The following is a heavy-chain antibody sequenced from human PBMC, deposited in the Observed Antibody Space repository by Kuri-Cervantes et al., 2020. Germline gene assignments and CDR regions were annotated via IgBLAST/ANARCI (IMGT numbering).Heavy chain of an antibody. Sequence: GGSLRLSCAASGFTFSSYSMNWVRQAPGKGLEWVSSISSSSSYIYYADSVKGRFTISRDNAKNSLYLQMNSLRAEDTAMYYCARDGNYYGSGSYFFDYWGQGTLVTVSS. V-gene: IGHV3-21*01. D-gene: IGHD3-10*01. CDR3: ARDGNYYGSGSYFFDY. CDR2: ISSSSSYI. CDR1: GFTFSSYS. J-gene: IGHJ4*02.